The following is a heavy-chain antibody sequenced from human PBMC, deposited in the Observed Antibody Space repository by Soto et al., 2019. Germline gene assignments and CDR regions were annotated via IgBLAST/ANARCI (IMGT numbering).Heavy chain of an antibody. CDR1: GFTFSSYG. D-gene: IGHD6-13*01. J-gene: IGHJ4*02. CDR3: AREKDIAAAGLIDY. Sequence: PGGSLRLSCAASGFTFSSYGMHWVRQAPGKGLEWVAVISYDGSNKYHADSVKGRFTISRDNSKNTLYLQMNSLRAEDTAVYYCAREKDIAAAGLIDYWGQGTLVTVSS. V-gene: IGHV3-30*03. CDR2: ISYDGSNK.